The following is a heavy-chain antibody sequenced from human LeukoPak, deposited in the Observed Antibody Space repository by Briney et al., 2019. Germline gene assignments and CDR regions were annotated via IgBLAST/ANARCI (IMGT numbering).Heavy chain of an antibody. CDR2: ISAYNGNT. Sequence: ASVKVSCKASGYTFTSYGISWVRQAPGQGLEWMGCISAYNGNTNYAQKLQGRVTMTTDTSTSTAYMELRSLRSDDTAVYYCARVRSITFGGVIAPDYWGQGTLVTVSS. J-gene: IGHJ4*02. D-gene: IGHD3-16*02. V-gene: IGHV1-18*01. CDR1: GYTFTSYG. CDR3: ARVRSITFGGVIAPDY.